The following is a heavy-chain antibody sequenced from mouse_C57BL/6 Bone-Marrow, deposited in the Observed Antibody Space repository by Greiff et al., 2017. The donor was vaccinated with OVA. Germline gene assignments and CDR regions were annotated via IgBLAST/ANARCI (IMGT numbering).Heavy chain of an antibody. Sequence: EVMLVESGEGLVKPGGSLKLSCAASGFTFSSYAMSWVRQTPEKRLEWVAYISSGGDYIYYADTVTGRFSISRDKARNTLYLQMSSLKSEDTAMYYCTRLLDAMDYWGQGTSVTVSS. J-gene: IGHJ4*01. V-gene: IGHV5-9-1*02. CDR2: ISSGGDYI. D-gene: IGHD2-1*01. CDR1: GFTFSSYA. CDR3: TRLLDAMDY.